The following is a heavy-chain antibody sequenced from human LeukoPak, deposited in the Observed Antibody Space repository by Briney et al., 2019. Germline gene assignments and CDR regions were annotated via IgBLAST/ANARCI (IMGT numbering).Heavy chain of an antibody. Sequence: ASVKVSCKASGYTFTNYGISWVRQAPGQGLEWMGWLSAYNGNTNYVQKLQGRVTMTTDTSTSTAYMELRSLRADDTAIYYCARVTTDSSGYYRGFDYWGQGTLVTVSS. J-gene: IGHJ4*02. CDR3: ARVTTDSSGYYRGFDY. CDR2: LSAYNGNT. CDR1: GYTFTNYG. D-gene: IGHD3-22*01. V-gene: IGHV1-18*01.